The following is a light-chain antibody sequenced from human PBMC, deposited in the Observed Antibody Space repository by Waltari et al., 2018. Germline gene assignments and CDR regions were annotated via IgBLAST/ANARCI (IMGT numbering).Light chain of an antibody. Sequence: DIQMTQFPSSLSASVGDRVTITCRASQGISNYLAWYQQKPVKVPKLLIYAASTLQSGVPSRFSGSGSGTHFILTISSLQPVDVATYYCQKYDSAPQTFGQGTKVEIK. CDR3: QKYDSAPQT. CDR1: QGISNY. J-gene: IGKJ1*01. CDR2: AAS. V-gene: IGKV1-27*01.